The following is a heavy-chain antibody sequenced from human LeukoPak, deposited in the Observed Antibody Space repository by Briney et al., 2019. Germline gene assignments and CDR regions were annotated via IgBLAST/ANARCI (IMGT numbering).Heavy chain of an antibody. CDR3: AREDCTSGACTNFDY. V-gene: IGHV4-34*01. CDR1: GGSFSGYY. CDR2: INPAGST. D-gene: IGHD2-8*01. Sequence: ASETLSLTCAVYGGSFSGYYWSWIRQPPGKGLEWIGEINPAGSTNYNPSLESRLTMSVDTSKNQFTLKLSSVTAADTAVYYCAREDCTSGACTNFDYWGQGTQVTVSS. J-gene: IGHJ4*02.